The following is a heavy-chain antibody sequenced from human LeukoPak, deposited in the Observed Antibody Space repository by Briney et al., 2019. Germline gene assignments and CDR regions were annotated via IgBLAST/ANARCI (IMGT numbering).Heavy chain of an antibody. Sequence: SVKVSCKASGGTFSSYAISWVRQAPGQGLEWMGRIIPILGIANYAQKFQGRVTMTEDTSTDTAYMELSSLRSEDTAVYYCATGGSWYMQGDYWGQGTLATVSS. CDR1: GGTFSSYA. J-gene: IGHJ4*02. CDR2: IIPILGIA. CDR3: ATGGSWYMQGDY. D-gene: IGHD6-13*01. V-gene: IGHV1-69*04.